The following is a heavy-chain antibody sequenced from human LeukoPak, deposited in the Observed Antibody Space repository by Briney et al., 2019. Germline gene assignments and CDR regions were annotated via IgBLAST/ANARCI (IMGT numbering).Heavy chain of an antibody. J-gene: IGHJ4*02. Sequence: GESLKISCKVSGYSFTTYWISWVRQMPGKGLEWMGRIDPSDSYTDYAPSFQGHVTISADRSLSTAYLQWYSLRASDTAMYYCARQDFWGQGTLVTVSS. CDR3: ARQDF. CDR1: GYSFTTYW. V-gene: IGHV5-10-1*01. CDR2: IDPSDSYT.